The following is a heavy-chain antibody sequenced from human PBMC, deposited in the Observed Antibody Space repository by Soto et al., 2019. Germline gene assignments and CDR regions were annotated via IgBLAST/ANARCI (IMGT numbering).Heavy chain of an antibody. V-gene: IGHV3-11*05. CDR3: ARRRPPGYYNY. J-gene: IGHJ4*02. Sequence: QVQLVESGGDLVKPGGSLRLSCAASGFPFSDYYMSWIRQAPGKGLEWVSSISSSSSDTNYAQSVKGRFTISRDNAKNSLHLQMNSLRAEDTAVYYCARRRPPGYYNYWGQGTLVTVSA. D-gene: IGHD3-22*01. CDR1: GFPFSDYY. CDR2: ISSSSSDT.